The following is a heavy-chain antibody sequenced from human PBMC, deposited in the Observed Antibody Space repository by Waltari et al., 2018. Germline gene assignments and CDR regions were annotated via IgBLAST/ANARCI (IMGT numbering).Heavy chain of an antibody. Sequence: QLKLLESGPGLVKPSETLSLTCTVSACSVRGHYWIWNRQPAGKGLEWIGRVYSTGAANYNPSLGRRATISVDTTKKQGSLMLTSVTAADTAMYFCAESDSGSWQYFFNSWGPGALVTVSS. J-gene: IGHJ4*02. V-gene: IGHV4-4*07. CDR2: VYSTGAA. D-gene: IGHD6-19*01. CDR3: AESDSGSWQYFFNS. CDR1: ACSVRGHY.